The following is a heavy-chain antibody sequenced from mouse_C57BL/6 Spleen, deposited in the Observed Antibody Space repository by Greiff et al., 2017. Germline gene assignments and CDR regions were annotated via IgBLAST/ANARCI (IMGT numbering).Heavy chain of an antibody. D-gene: IGHD1-1*01. CDR3: ARGKYYGSSYFDY. CDR1: GFTFSSYA. CDR2: ISDGGSYT. Sequence: EVQGVESGGGLVKPGGSLKLSCAASGFTFSSYAMSWVRQTPEKRLEWVATISDGGSYTYYPDNVKGRFTISRDNAKNNLYLQMSHLKSEDTAMYYCARGKYYGSSYFDYWGQGTTLTVSS. J-gene: IGHJ2*01. V-gene: IGHV5-4*01.